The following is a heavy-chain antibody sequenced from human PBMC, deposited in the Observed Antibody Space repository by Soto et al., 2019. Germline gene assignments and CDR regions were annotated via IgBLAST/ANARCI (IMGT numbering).Heavy chain of an antibody. V-gene: IGHV3-21*01. CDR1: GFTFSSYS. CDR2: ISSSSSYI. D-gene: IGHD6-13*01. J-gene: IGHJ6*02. CDR3: ASEGGSSWYTGYYYYGMDV. Sequence: GGSLRLSCAASGFTFSSYSMNWVRQAPGKGLEWVSSISSSSSYIYYADSVKGRFTISRDNAKNSLYLQMNSLRAEDTAVYYCASEGGSSWYTGYYYYGMDVWGQGTTVTVSS.